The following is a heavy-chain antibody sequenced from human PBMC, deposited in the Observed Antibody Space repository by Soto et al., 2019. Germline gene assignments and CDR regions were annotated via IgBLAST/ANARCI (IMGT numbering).Heavy chain of an antibody. CDR2: IYYSGST. CDR1: GGSISSGGYY. D-gene: IGHD2-2*01. CDR3: ARVRAFGDIVVVPAAERPFTIFDY. Sequence: SETLSLTCTVSGGSISSGGYYWSWLRQHPGKGLEWIGYIYYSGSTYYNPSLKSRVTISVDTSKNQFSLKLSSVTAADTAVYYCARVRAFGDIVVVPAAERPFTIFDYWGQGTLVTVSS. J-gene: IGHJ4*02. V-gene: IGHV4-31*03.